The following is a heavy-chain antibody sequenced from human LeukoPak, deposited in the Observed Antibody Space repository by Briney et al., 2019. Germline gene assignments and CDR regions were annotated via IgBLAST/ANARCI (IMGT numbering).Heavy chain of an antibody. V-gene: IGHV4-4*02. J-gene: IGHJ3*01. CDR3: ARDPGGGYPD. Sequence: NPSGTLSLTRTVSGGSISTNNWWTWVRQPPGKGLEWIGEIYHTGNTNYNPSLKSRLTMSVDKSKNQFALRLYSVTAADTAVYYCARDPGGGYPDWGQGTMVTVSS. CDR1: GGSISTNNW. CDR2: IYHTGNT. D-gene: IGHD2-15*01.